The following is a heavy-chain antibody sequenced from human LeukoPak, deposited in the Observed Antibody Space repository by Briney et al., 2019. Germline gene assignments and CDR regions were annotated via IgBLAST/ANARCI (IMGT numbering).Heavy chain of an antibody. CDR2: MNPNSGNT. D-gene: IGHD6-13*01. J-gene: IGHJ5*02. CDR1: GYTFTSYD. Sequence: ALVKVSCKASGYTFTSYDINWVRQATGQGLEWMGWMNPNSGNTGYAQKFQGRVTMTRNTSISTAYMELSSLRSEDTAVYYCARAGAAADWFDPWGQGTLVTVSS. V-gene: IGHV1-8*01. CDR3: ARAGAAADWFDP.